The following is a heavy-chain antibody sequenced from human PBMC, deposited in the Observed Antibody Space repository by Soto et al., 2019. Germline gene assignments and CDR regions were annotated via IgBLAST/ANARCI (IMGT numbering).Heavy chain of an antibody. CDR3: ASHNYDYIWGRYRAPSPPGY. CDR1: GGSISSCCYY. D-gene: IGHD3-16*02. J-gene: IGHJ4*02. V-gene: IGHV4-39*01. CDR2: IYYSGST. Sequence: SETLSLTCTVSGGSISSCCYYWGWNRQRTGKGLEWIGSIYYSGSTYYNPSLKGRVTISVDTSKNQFSLKLSSVTAADTAVYYCASHNYDYIWGRYRAPSPPGYSGQGTLGTVSS.